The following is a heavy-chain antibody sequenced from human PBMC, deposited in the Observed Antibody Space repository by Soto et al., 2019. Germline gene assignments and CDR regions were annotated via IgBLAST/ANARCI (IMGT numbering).Heavy chain of an antibody. V-gene: IGHV3-23*01. J-gene: IGHJ4*02. Sequence: PGGSLRISCAASGFTFSNFAFSWVRQAPGKGLEWVSAISDTTYYADSVKGRVTISRDNSVNTVFLQMNSLRAGDTAVYYCAKAYRAVAGNYFDHWGQGTLVTV. D-gene: IGHD6-19*01. CDR3: AKAYRAVAGNYFDH. CDR2: ISDTT. CDR1: GFTFSNFA.